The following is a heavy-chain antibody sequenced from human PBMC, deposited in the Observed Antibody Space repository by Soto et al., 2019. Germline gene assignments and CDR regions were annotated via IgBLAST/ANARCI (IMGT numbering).Heavy chain of an antibody. Sequence: SVKVSCKASGGTFSSYAISWVRQAPGQGLEWMGGIIPIFGTADYAQKFQGRVTITADKSTSTAYMELSSLRSEDTAVYYCARDPGSRGAFDIWGQGTMVTVSS. J-gene: IGHJ3*02. D-gene: IGHD3-10*01. V-gene: IGHV1-69*06. CDR1: GGTFSSYA. CDR3: ARDPGSRGAFDI. CDR2: IIPIFGTA.